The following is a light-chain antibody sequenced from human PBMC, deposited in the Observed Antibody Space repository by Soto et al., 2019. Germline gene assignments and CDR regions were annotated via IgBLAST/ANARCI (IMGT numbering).Light chain of an antibody. J-gene: IGKJ2*02. Sequence: EIVLTQSPGTLSLSPGERATLSCRASQSVSNYVAWYQQKPGQAPRLLIYDASTRATGIPARFSGSGSGTDFTLTISRLDPEDFAVYYFQQRSSGGTFGQGTKLEIK. CDR3: QQRSSGGT. CDR1: QSVSNY. V-gene: IGKV3-11*01. CDR2: DAS.